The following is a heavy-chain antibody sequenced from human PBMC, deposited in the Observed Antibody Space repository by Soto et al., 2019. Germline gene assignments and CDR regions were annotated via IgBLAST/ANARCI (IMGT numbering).Heavy chain of an antibody. Sequence: GGSLRLSCAASGFTFSNAWMSWVRQAPGKGLEWVGRIKSKTDGGTTDYAAPVKGRFTISRDDSKNTLYLQMNSLKTEDTAVYYCTTEINHETYYDYIWGSYRTFDYWGQGTLVTVSS. V-gene: IGHV3-15*01. J-gene: IGHJ4*02. D-gene: IGHD3-16*02. CDR1: GFTFSNAW. CDR2: IKSKTDGGTT. CDR3: TTEINHETYYDYIWGSYRTFDY.